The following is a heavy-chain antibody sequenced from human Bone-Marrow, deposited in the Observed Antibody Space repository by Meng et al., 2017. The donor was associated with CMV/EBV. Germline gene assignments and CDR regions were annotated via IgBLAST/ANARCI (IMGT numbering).Heavy chain of an antibody. D-gene: IGHD5-24*01. CDR3: ARRGGGGYHNGAFDI. CDR2: IYSGGST. Sequence: GGSLRLSCAASGFTVSSNYMSWVRQAPGKGLEWVSVIYSGGSTYYADSVKGRFTISRDNSKNTLYLQMNSLRAEDTAVYYCARRGGGGYHNGAFDIWGRGTMVTVSS. CDR1: GFTVSSNY. V-gene: IGHV3-66*02. J-gene: IGHJ3*02.